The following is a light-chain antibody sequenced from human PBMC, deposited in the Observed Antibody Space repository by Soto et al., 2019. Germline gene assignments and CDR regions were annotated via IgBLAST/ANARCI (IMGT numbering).Light chain of an antibody. J-gene: IGKJ1*01. CDR3: QQYGSSRT. Sequence: EIVLTQSPATLSLSPGEGATLSCRASQNVSRFLAWYQRRPGQAPRLLIYDASNRATGIPDRFSGSGSGTDFTLTISRLEPEDSAVYYCQQYGSSRTFGQGTKVDIK. CDR2: DAS. V-gene: IGKV3-20*01. CDR1: QNVSRF.